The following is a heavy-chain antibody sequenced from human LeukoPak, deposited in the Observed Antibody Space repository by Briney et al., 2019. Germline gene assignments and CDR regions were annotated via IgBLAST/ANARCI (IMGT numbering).Heavy chain of an antibody. CDR3: ARDRYVSGSRHDAFDM. D-gene: IGHD3-10*01. V-gene: IGHV3-21*01. J-gene: IGHJ3*02. Sequence: GGSLRLSCAASGFSLSTYTMNWVSQAPGEGLGWVSSIISTGTYVFYTEPVKGRFTISRDNAKNSLYLQMNSLRAEDTAVYYCARDRYVSGSRHDAFDMWGQGTMVTVSS. CDR2: IISTGTYV. CDR1: GFSLSTYT.